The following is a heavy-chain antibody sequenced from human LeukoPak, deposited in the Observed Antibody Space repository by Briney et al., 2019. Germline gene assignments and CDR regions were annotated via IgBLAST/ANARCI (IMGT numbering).Heavy chain of an antibody. CDR3: ARLDYGSYYKVDY. CDR2: INHSGST. J-gene: IGHJ4*02. CDR1: GGSFSGYY. Sequence: SETLSLTCAVYGGSFSGYYWSWIRQPPGKGLEWIGEINHSGSTNYNPSLKSRVTISVDTSKNQFSLKLSSVTAADTAVYYCARLDYGSYYKVDYWGQGTLVTVSS. D-gene: IGHD1-26*01. V-gene: IGHV4-34*01.